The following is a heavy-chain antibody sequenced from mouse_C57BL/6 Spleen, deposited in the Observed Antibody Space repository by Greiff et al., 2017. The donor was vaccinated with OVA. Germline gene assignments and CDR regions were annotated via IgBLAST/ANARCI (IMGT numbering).Heavy chain of an antibody. D-gene: IGHD2-3*01. CDR2: ISYDGSN. CDR3: ARDGYYGGN. Sequence: VQLKESGPGLVKPSQSLSLTCSVTGYSITSGYYWNWIRQFPGNKLEWMGYISYDGSNNYNPSLKNRISITRDTSKNQFFLKLNSVTTEDTATYYCARDGYYGGNWGQGTLVTVSA. CDR1: GYSITSGYY. V-gene: IGHV3-6*01. J-gene: IGHJ3*01.